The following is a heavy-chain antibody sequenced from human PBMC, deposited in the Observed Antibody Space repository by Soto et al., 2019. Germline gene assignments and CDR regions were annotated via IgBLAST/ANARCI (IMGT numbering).Heavy chain of an antibody. CDR1: GFTFSSFA. CDR3: VQDWTGNSCPSMVV. J-gene: IGHJ6*02. CDR2: ISSSGETT. Sequence: EVQLLESGGGLVQPGGSLRLSCAASGFTFSSFAMTWVRQAPGEGLEWVSSISSSGETTYYSDSVKGRFTISRDISKNMLYLQLTSMRAEDTAVYFCVQDWTGNSCPSMVVWGQGTTVTVSS. D-gene: IGHD6-13*01. V-gene: IGHV3-23*01.